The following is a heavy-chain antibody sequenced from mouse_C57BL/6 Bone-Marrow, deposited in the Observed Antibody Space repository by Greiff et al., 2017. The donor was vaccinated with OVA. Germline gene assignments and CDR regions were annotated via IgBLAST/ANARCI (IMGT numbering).Heavy chain of an antibody. CDR1: GYAFSSSW. V-gene: IGHV1-82*01. D-gene: IGHD4-1*02. Sequence: QVQLKESGPELVKPGASVKISCKASGYAFSSSWMNWVKQRPGKGLEWIGRIYPGDGDTNYNGKFKGKATLTADKSSSTAYMQLSSLTSEDSAVYFCANWAWFAYWGQGTLVTVSA. J-gene: IGHJ3*01. CDR3: ANWAWFAY. CDR2: IYPGDGDT.